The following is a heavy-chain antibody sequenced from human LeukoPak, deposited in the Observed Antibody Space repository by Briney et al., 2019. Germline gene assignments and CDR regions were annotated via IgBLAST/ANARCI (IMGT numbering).Heavy chain of an antibody. CDR3: ARDLVAVAGKALAFDI. CDR2: ISSSSSYI. J-gene: IGHJ3*02. D-gene: IGHD6-19*01. CDR1: GFTFSSYA. Sequence: SGGSLRLSCAASGFTFSSYAMNWVRQAPGKGLEWVSSISSSSSYIYYADSVKGRFTISRDNAKNSLYLQMNSLRAEDTAVYYCARDLVAVAGKALAFDIWGQGTMVTVSS. V-gene: IGHV3-21*01.